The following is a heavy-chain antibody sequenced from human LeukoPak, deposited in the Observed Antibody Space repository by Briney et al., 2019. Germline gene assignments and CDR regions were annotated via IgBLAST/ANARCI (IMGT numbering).Heavy chain of an antibody. J-gene: IGHJ4*02. V-gene: IGHV3-7*01. CDR3: TRDLEY. Sequence: PGGSLRLSCAASGFTFFTYWMTWVRQAPGKGLEWVANIKQDGSETYYMDSVKGRFTISRDNAKNSLYLQMNSLRAEDTAVCYCTRDLEYWGQGTLVTVSS. CDR2: IKQDGSET. CDR1: GFTFFTYW. D-gene: IGHD3-3*01.